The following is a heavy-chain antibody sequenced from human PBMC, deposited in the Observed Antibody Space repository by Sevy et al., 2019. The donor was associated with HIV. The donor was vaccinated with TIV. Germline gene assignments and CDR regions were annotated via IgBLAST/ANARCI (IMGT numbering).Heavy chain of an antibody. D-gene: IGHD2-2*01. V-gene: IGHV3-30*18. CDR2: ISYDGSNK. Sequence: GGSLRLSCAASGFTFSNYGMHWVRQAPGKGLEWVALISYDGSNKYYADSVKGRFTISRDNSKNTLYLQMSSLRAEDTAVYYCAKGPHNTTSNPGEYYYYYGMDVWGQGTTVTVSS. J-gene: IGHJ6*02. CDR3: AKGPHNTTSNPGEYYYYYGMDV. CDR1: GFTFSNYG.